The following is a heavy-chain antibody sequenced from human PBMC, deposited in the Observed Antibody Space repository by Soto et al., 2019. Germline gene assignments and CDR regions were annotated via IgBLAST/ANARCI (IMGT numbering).Heavy chain of an antibody. CDR1: GGTFSSYA. CDR3: ASCSRARIAARPDYYYYYGMDV. J-gene: IGHJ6*02. V-gene: IGHV1-69*01. Sequence: QVQLVQSGAEVKKPGSSVKVSCKASGGTFSSYAISWVRQAPGQGLEWMGGIIPIFGTANYAQKFQGRVTITADESTSKAYMELSSLRSEDTAVYYCASCSRARIAARPDYYYYYGMDVWGQGTTVTVSS. CDR2: IIPIFGTA. D-gene: IGHD6-6*01.